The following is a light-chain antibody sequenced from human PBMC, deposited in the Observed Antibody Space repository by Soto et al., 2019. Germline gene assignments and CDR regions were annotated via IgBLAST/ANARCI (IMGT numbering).Light chain of an antibody. J-gene: IGKJ3*01. V-gene: IGKV2-28*01. CDR3: MQSLQTPIT. Sequence: EIVMTQSPLSLPVTPGESASISCRSSQSLLHSNGYNYLDWYLQKPGQSPQLLIYLGSNRASGVPDRFTGSGSGTSFTLKISRVEADDVGVYFCMQSLQTPITFGPGTKVDIK. CDR2: LGS. CDR1: QSLLHSNGYNY.